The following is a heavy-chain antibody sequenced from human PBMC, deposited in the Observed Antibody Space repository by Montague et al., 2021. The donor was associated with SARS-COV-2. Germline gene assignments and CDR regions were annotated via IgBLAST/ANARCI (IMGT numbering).Heavy chain of an antibody. CDR3: ARYSYSGTYFGLNDAFDI. V-gene: IGHV6-1*01. CDR1: GDSMSSHNAA. Sequence: CAISGDSMSSHNAAWNWVRQSPSRGLEWLGRTCYRSEWYFDYAISLRGRITINPDTSKNQFSLQLDSVTLDDTAVYYCARYSYSGTYFGLNDAFDIWGQGTLVTASS. CDR2: TCYRSEWYF. D-gene: IGHD1-26*01. J-gene: IGHJ3*02.